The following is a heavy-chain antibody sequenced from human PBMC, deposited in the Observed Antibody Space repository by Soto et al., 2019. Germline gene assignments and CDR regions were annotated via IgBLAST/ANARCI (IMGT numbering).Heavy chain of an antibody. CDR1: GASVSSTYW. D-gene: IGHD6-13*01. J-gene: IGHJ4*02. V-gene: IGHV4-4*02. CDR3: ARYNAASGTYYFDY. CDR2: INHRGSA. Sequence: QVELQESGPGLVKPSGTLSLTCAVSGASVSSTYWWSWVRQPPGKGPEWIGEINHRGSANYNPSLKGRVAMSLDISKREFSRKMTSVTAADTAVYFCARYNAASGTYYFDYWGRGALVTVSS.